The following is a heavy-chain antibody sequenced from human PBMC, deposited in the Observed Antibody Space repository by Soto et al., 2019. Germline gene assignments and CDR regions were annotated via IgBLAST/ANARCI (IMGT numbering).Heavy chain of an antibody. CDR1: GFTFSNYW. CDR3: ARGLYGAYGQDF. V-gene: IGHV3-74*01. J-gene: IGHJ4*02. CDR2: IKGDQITT. Sequence: EVQLVESGENLVQPGGSLRLSCAASGFTFSNYWIHWVRQAPGKGLVWVTRIKGDQITTNYADSVKGRFTISRDNAKNTVFLPMHSLRAEDTALYYCARGLYGAYGQDFWGQGILVTVSS. D-gene: IGHD4-17*01.